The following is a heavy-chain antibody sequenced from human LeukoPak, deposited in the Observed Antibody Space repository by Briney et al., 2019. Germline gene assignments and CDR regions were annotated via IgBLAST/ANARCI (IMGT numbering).Heavy chain of an antibody. J-gene: IGHJ3*02. CDR3: AREDGYCSSTSCYTGAFDI. CDR2: INWNGGST. D-gene: IGHD2-2*01. Sequence: GGSLRLSCAASGFTFEDYGMSWVRQAPGKGLEWVSGINWNGGSTGYADSVKGRFTISRDNAKNSLYLQMNSLRAEDTALYYCAREDGYCSSTSCYTGAFDIWGQGTMVTVSS. CDR1: GFTFEDYG. V-gene: IGHV3-20*04.